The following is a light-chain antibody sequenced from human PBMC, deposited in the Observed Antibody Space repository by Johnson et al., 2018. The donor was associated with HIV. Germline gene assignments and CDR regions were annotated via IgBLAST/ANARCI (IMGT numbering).Light chain of an antibody. CDR2: DNN. V-gene: IGLV1-51*01. Sequence: QSVLTQPPSVSAAPGQKVTISCSGSSSDMGNYAVSWYQHVPGTVPKLLIYDNNKRPSGIPDRFSGSKSGTSATLGITGLQTGDEADYYCGTCDSALSAGVFGTGTKVTVL. CDR1: SSDMGNYA. CDR3: GTCDSALSAGV. J-gene: IGLJ1*01.